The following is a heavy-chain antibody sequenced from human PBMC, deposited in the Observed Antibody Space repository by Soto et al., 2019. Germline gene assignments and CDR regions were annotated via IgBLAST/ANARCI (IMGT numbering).Heavy chain of an antibody. CDR1: GFTFSSYW. Sequence: EVQLVESGGGLVQPGGSLRLSCAASGFTFSSYWMHWVRQVPGKGLVWVSRIKSDGSSMNYADSVKGRFTISRDNAKNTLYLQMNSLRAEDTAVYYCGRGIRNYYGIDVWGQGTTVTVSS. CDR2: IKSDGSSM. D-gene: IGHD5-18*01. J-gene: IGHJ6*02. V-gene: IGHV3-74*01. CDR3: GRGIRNYYGIDV.